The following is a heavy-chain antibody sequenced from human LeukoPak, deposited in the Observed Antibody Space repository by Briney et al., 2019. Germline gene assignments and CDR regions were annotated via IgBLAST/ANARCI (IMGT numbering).Heavy chain of an antibody. CDR2: VSAYNGNT. V-gene: IGHV1-18*01. CDR1: GYTFTSYG. D-gene: IGHD6-19*01. Sequence: ASVKVSCKASGYTFTSYGISWVRQAPGQGLEWMGWVSAYNGNTNYAQKLQGRVTMTTDTSTSTAYMELRSLRSDGTAVYYCARATIAVAEMDYWGQGTLVTVSS. CDR3: ARATIAVAEMDY. J-gene: IGHJ4*02.